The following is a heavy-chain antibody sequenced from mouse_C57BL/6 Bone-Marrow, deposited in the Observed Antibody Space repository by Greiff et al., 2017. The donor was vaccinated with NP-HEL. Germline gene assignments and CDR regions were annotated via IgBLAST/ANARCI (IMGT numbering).Heavy chain of an antibody. CDR2: ISNGGGST. CDR3: ARHRGRYYGNWGYAMDY. Sequence: EVQVVESGGGLVQPGGSLKLSCAASGFTFSDYYMYWVRQTPEKRLEWVAYISNGGGSTYYPDTVKGRFTISRDNAKNTLYLQMSRLKSEDTAMYYCARHRGRYYGNWGYAMDYWGQGTSVTVSS. J-gene: IGHJ4*01. CDR1: GFTFSDYY. D-gene: IGHD2-1*01. V-gene: IGHV5-12*01.